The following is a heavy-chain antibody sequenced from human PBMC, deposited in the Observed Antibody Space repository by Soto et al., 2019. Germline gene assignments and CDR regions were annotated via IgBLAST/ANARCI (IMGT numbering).Heavy chain of an antibody. CDR2: ISYDGSNK. D-gene: IGHD6-19*01. V-gene: IGHV3-30-3*01. Sequence: PGGSLRLSCAASGFTFSSYAMHWVRQAPGKGLEWVAVISYDGSNKYYADSVKGRFTISRDNSKNTLYLQMNSLRAEDTAVYYCARVGAAPLKRIAVAGPFDDWGQGTLVTVSS. CDR3: ARVGAAPLKRIAVAGPFDD. CDR1: GFTFSSYA. J-gene: IGHJ4*02.